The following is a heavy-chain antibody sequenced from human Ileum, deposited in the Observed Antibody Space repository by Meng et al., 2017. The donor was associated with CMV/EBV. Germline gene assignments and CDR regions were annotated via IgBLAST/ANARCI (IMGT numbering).Heavy chain of an antibody. CDR1: GDSVSSNSAA. CDR3: AREMGAHDY. Sequence: QVQLHQSRPGRVKPSQPLYPTCDISGDSVSSNSAAWSWIRQSPSRGLEWLGRTYYRSKWYDDYAVSVKSRVTITPDTSKNQFSLHLNSVSPEDTAIYFCAREMGAHDYWGPGNLVHVAS. J-gene: IGHJ4*01. CDR2: TYYRSKWYD. V-gene: IGHV6-1*01. D-gene: IGHD4/OR15-4a*01.